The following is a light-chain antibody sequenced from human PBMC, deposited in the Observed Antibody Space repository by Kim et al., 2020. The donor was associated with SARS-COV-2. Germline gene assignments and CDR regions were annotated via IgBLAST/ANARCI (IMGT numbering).Light chain of an antibody. J-gene: IGKJ1*01. CDR3: QQYENSPWT. CDR2: KAS. Sequence: DIQMTQSPYTLSASVGDRVTITCRASQSISSHLAWYQQKPGRAPKLLIYKASTLETGVPSRFSGSGSGTEFTLSISSLQPDDFATFYCQQYENSPWTFGRGTKLEI. CDR1: QSISSH. V-gene: IGKV1-5*03.